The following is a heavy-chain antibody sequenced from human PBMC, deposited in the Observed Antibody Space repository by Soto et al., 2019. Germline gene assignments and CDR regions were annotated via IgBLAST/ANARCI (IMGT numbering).Heavy chain of an antibody. V-gene: IGHV5-51*01. D-gene: IGHD2-15*01. CDR1: GYSFISFY. CDR3: ARLVGSAPYYYGVDV. Sequence: PGESLKISCKGSGYSFISFYIVWVRQMPGKGLEWMGIIYPGNSEIRYSPSFQGQVTISADKAISTAYLQWSSLKASDTAMYYCARLVGSAPYYYGVDVWGQGTTVTVSS. J-gene: IGHJ6*02. CDR2: IYPGNSEI.